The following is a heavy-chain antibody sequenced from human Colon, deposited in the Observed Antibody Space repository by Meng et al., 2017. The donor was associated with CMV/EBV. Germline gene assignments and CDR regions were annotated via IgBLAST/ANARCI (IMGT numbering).Heavy chain of an antibody. J-gene: IGHJ4*02. V-gene: IGHV3-23*03. CDR2: IYGGRSRT. CDR3: AKARGSYYYESGGSGFDS. D-gene: IGHD3-22*01. CDR1: GYTFSSYV. Sequence: GESLKFSCAASGYTFSSYVMSWVRQAPGKGLEWVSDIYGGRSRTHYADSVKGRFTISRDNSQNTLYLQMDSLRAEDTAVYYCAKARGSYYYESGGSGFDSWGQGTQVTVSS.